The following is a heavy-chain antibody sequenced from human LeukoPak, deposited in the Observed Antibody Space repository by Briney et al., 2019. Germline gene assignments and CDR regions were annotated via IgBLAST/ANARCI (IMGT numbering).Heavy chain of an antibody. J-gene: IGHJ6*02. CDR3: ARDAVIAVAGTSQVYYYYGMDV. CDR2: IHYSGYT. CDR1: GGSISNYY. Sequence: KPSETLSLTCAVSGGSISNYYCSWIRQPPGKGLEWLGYIHYSGYTNYNPSLKSRVTISVDPSKNQFSLNLSSVTAADTAVYYCARDAVIAVAGTSQVYYYYGMDVWGQGTTVTVSS. D-gene: IGHD6-19*01. V-gene: IGHV4-59*01.